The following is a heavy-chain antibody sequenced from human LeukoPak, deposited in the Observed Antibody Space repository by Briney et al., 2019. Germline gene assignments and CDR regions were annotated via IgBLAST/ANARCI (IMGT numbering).Heavy chain of an antibody. D-gene: IGHD4-23*01. CDR1: GYSFTSYW. CDR2: IYPGDSDT. J-gene: IGHJ3*02. V-gene: IGHV5-51*01. CDR3: AKTTTVVTTGDAFDI. Sequence: GESLKISCKGSGYSFTSYWIGWVRQMPGKGLEWMGIIYPGDSDTRYSPSFQGQVTISADKSISTAYLQWSSLKASDTAMYYCAKTTTVVTTGDAFDIWGQGTMVTVSS.